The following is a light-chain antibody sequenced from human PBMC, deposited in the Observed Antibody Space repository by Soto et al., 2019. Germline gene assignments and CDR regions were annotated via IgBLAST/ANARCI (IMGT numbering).Light chain of an antibody. CDR2: EVS. CDR3: SSYAGSNSYV. J-gene: IGLJ1*01. CDR1: SSDVGGYNN. V-gene: IGLV2-8*01. Sequence: QSLLAQPPSASGSPGQSVTISCTGTSSDVGGYNNVSWYQQHPGKAPKLMIYEVSKRPSGVPDRFSGSKSGNTASLTVSGLQAEDEADYYCSSYAGSNSYVFGTGTKVTVL.